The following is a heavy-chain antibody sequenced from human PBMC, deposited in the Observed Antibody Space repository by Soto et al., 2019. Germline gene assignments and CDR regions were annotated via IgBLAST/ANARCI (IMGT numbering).Heavy chain of an antibody. J-gene: IGHJ4*02. V-gene: IGHV3-30*18. Sequence: QVQLVESGGGVVQPGRSLRLSCAASGFTFSSYGMHWVRQAPGKGLEWVAVISYEGSNKYYADSVKGRFTISRDNSKNMLYLQMNSLRAEDTAVYYCAKPAFRSQNYGSGSYWDYWGQGTLVTVSS. CDR2: ISYEGSNK. D-gene: IGHD3-10*01. CDR1: GFTFSSYG. CDR3: AKPAFRSQNYGSGSYWDY.